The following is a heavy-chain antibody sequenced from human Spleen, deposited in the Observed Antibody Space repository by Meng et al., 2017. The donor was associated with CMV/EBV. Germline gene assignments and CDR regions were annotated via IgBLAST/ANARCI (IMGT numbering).Heavy chain of an antibody. CDR3: TRAYDFWSGSYTGGVDY. J-gene: IGHJ4*02. CDR2: IRSKANSYAT. Sequence: FLGSAMHWVRQASGKGLEWVGRIRSKANSYATAYAASVKGRFTISRDDSENTAYLQMNSLKTEDTAVYYCTRAYDFWSGSYTGGVDYWGQGALVTVSS. CDR1: FLGSA. V-gene: IGHV3-73*01. D-gene: IGHD3-3*01.